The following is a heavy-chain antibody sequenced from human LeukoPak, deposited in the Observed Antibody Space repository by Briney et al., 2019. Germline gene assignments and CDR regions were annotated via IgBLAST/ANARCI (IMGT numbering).Heavy chain of an antibody. CDR1: GGSVSSNY. J-gene: IGHJ3*02. D-gene: IGHD2-2*01. Sequence: QVQLQESGPGLVKPSETLALTCLVSGGSVSSNYWSRIRQPPRKGLEWIGYIYYSGSTNYNPSLKSRVTISVDTSKNQFALKLSSVTAADTAVYYCARGSSSFDIWGQGTMVTVSS. CDR3: ARGSSSFDI. V-gene: IGHV4-59*02. CDR2: IYYSGST.